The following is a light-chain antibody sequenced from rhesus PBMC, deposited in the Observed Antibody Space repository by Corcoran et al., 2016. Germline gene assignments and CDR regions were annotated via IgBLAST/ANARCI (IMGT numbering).Light chain of an antibody. CDR1: QGISW. J-gene: IGKJ3*01. V-gene: IGKV1-22*01. Sequence: DIQMTQSPSSLSASVGDTVTITCRASQGISWLAWYQQKPGKAPKLLIYEASSLLSGVPSRFSGSGSVTDFTLTISSLQSEDFGTYYCQQYSSRPFTFGPGTKLDIK. CDR2: EAS. CDR3: QQYSSRPFT.